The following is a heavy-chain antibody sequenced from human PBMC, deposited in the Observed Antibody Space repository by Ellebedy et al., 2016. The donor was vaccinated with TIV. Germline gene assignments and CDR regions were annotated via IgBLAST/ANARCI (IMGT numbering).Heavy chain of an antibody. CDR2: ISFSGFI. D-gene: IGHD3-3*02. CDR1: GGSINGDY. Sequence: SETLSLTCTVSGGSINGDYWTWIRQPPGKGLEWIGYISFSGFIKYNPSLKSRVSISGDTSKTQFSLNLNSVTAADTAVYYCARLPRRSIFGYFDYWGQGALVTVSS. CDR3: ARLPRRSIFGYFDY. J-gene: IGHJ4*02. V-gene: IGHV4-59*01.